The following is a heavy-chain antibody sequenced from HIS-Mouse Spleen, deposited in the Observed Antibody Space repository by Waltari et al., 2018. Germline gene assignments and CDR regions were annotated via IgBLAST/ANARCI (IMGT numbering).Heavy chain of an antibody. J-gene: IGHJ4*02. Sequence: QVPLQQSGPGLVTPSQPLSLTFAISGDRFPSNSAACHRIRQSPSRGLEWLGRTYYRSKWYNDYAVSVKSRITINPDTSKNQFSLQLNSVTPEDTAVYYCARYSSSFDYWGQGTLVTVSS. CDR1: GDRFPSNSAA. D-gene: IGHD6-6*01. CDR3: ARYSSSFDY. CDR2: TYYRSKWYN. V-gene: IGHV6-1*01.